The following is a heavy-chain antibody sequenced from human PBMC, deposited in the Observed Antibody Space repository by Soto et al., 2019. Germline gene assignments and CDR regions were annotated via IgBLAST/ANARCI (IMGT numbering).Heavy chain of an antibody. CDR3: ARDSILWFGELSQMYYYYYGMDV. CDR2: IYYSGST. CDR1: GGSISSYY. J-gene: IGHJ6*02. Sequence: PSETLSLTCTVSGGSISSYYWSWIRQPPGKGLEWIGYIYYSGSTNYNPSLKSRVTISVDTSKNQFSLKLSSVAAADTAVYYCARDSILWFGELSQMYYYYYGMDVWGQGTTVTVSS. D-gene: IGHD3-10*01. V-gene: IGHV4-59*01.